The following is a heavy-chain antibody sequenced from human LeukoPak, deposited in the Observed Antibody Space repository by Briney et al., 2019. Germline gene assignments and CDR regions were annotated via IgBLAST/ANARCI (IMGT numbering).Heavy chain of an antibody. D-gene: IGHD4-23*01. Sequence: SSETLSLTCTVSGGSISSSSYYWGWIRQPPGKGLEWIGSIYYSGSTYYNPSLKSRVTISVDTSKNQFSLKLSSVTAADTAVYYCARDKHVTPDAFDIWGQGTMVTVSS. V-gene: IGHV4-39*07. CDR1: GGSISSSSYY. CDR2: IYYSGST. J-gene: IGHJ3*02. CDR3: ARDKHVTPDAFDI.